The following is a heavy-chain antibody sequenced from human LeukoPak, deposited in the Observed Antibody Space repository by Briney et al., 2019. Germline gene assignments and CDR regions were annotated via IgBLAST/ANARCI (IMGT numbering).Heavy chain of an antibody. D-gene: IGHD3-10*01. CDR1: GGSISSGDYY. CDR2: IYYSGST. CDR3: ARDLGYYGSGSYWVSGHWFDP. J-gene: IGHJ5*02. Sequence: KASETLSLTCTVSGGSISSGDYYWSWIRQPPGKGLEGIGYIYYSGSTYYNPSLKSRVTISVDTSKNQFSLRLSSVTAAATAVYYCARDLGYYGSGSYWVSGHWFDPWGQGTLVNVSS. V-gene: IGHV4-30-4*01.